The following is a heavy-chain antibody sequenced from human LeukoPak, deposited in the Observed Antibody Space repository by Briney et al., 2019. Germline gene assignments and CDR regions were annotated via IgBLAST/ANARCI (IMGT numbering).Heavy chain of an antibody. V-gene: IGHV4-38-2*02. Sequence: PETLSPTCTDTGYSISSGYYWGWLMQHPGKGLEWIGSIYHSGSTYYNPSLKSPVTISVDTSKNQFSLKLSSVTAADTAVYYCARDRNPSYGMDVWGQGTTVTVSS. CDR2: IYHSGST. D-gene: IGHD1-14*01. CDR3: ARDRNPSYGMDV. J-gene: IGHJ6*02. CDR1: GYSISSGYY.